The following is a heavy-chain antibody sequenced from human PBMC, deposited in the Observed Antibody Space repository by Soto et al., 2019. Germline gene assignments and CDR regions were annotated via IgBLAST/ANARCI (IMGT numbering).Heavy chain of an antibody. CDR1: GFTFDDYG. CDR2: INWNGGST. CDR3: ARGIHLGELAVSVPVAFDI. V-gene: IGHV3-20*01. D-gene: IGHD3-16*02. Sequence: EVQLVESGGGVVRPGGSLRLSCAASGFTFDDYGMSWVRQAPGKGLEWVSGINWNGGSTGYADSVKGRFTISRDNAKNSLYLQMNSLRAEDTALYHCARGIHLGELAVSVPVAFDIWGQGTMVTVSS. J-gene: IGHJ3*02.